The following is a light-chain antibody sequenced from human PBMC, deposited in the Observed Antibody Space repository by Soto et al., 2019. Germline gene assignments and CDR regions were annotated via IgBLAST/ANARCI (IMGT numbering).Light chain of an antibody. J-gene: IGKJ5*01. CDR2: DAS. CDR1: QSVSSY. CDR3: QQRSNWPIT. Sequence: EIVLTQSPATLSLSPGERATLSCRASQSVSSYLAWYQQKPGQAPRLLIYDASNRATGIPARFSGSGSGTYFTITISSLEPEDFAVYYCQQRSNWPITFGQGTRLEIK. V-gene: IGKV3-11*01.